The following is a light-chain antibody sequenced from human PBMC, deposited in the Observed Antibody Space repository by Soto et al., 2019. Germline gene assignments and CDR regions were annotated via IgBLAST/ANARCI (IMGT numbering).Light chain of an antibody. CDR1: QSVDGY. Sequence: EVVMTQSPATLSVSLGESATLSCRASQSVDGYLAWYQQKPGQAPRLLIYGASTRDTGVTARFRGGVSGTEFTLTISSLQSEDSAVYYCQQYHKWPPIPFGQGTRLEIK. V-gene: IGKV3-15*01. CDR3: QQYHKWPPIP. CDR2: GAS. J-gene: IGKJ5*01.